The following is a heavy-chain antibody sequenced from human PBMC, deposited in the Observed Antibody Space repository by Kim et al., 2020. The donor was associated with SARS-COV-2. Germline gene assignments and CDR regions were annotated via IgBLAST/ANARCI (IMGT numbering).Heavy chain of an antibody. V-gene: IGHV4-4*02. CDR2: IYHSGRT. D-gene: IGHD1-26*01. J-gene: IGHJ4*02. Sequence: SETLSLTCAVSGASISTNNWWIWVRQPPGKGLEWIGEIYHSGRTNYSPSLKSRVTISIDKSRNQFSLELTSVTAADTAVYYCARDRQGGSFTGLDYWGQG. CDR1: GASISTNNW. CDR3: ARDRQGGSFTGLDY.